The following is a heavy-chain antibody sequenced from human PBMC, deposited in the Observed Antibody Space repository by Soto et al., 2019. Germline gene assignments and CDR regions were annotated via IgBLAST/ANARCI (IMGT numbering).Heavy chain of an antibody. J-gene: IGHJ6*02. D-gene: IGHD3-22*01. V-gene: IGHV4-59*01. CDR2: IYYSGST. Sequence: PSETLSLTCTVSGGSISSYYWSWIRQPPGKGLEWIGYIYYSGSTNYNPSLKSRVTISVDTSKNQFSLKLSSVTAADTAVYYCARATYDSSGYFHYYYYYGMDVWGQGTLVTVSS. CDR1: GGSISSYY. CDR3: ARATYDSSGYFHYYYYYGMDV.